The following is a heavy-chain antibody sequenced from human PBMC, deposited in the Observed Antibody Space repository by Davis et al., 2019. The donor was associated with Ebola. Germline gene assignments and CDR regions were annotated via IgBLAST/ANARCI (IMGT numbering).Heavy chain of an antibody. CDR1: GLTFSSDW. Sequence: PGGSLRLSCAASGLTFSSDWMHWVRQVPGKGLVLFSRMNSDGSTTRYADSVKGRFTISRDNAKNTLYLQMNSLRAEDTAVYYCARGARFANDYWGQGTLVTVSS. CDR2: MNSDGSTT. V-gene: IGHV3-74*01. J-gene: IGHJ4*02. CDR3: ARGARFANDY. D-gene: IGHD3-10*01.